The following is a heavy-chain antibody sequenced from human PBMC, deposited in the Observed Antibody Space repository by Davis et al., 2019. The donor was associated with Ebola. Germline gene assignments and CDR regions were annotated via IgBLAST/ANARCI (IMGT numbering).Heavy chain of an antibody. D-gene: IGHD4-11*01. CDR2: ISYDGSNK. CDR3: ARQMNDYSPSLADY. J-gene: IGHJ4*02. V-gene: IGHV3-33*05. Sequence: GESLKISCAASGFTFSSYGMHWVRQAPGKGLEWVAVISYDGSNKYYADSVKGRFTISRDNSKNTLYLQMNSLRAEDTAVYYCARQMNDYSPSLADYWGQGTLVTVSS. CDR1: GFTFSSYG.